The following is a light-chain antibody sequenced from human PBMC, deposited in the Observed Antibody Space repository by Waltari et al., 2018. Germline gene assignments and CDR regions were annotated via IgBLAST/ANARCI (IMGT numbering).Light chain of an antibody. CDR2: DVS. J-gene: IGLJ2*01. CDR3: CSYAGSYTLV. CDR1: SSDVGGYNY. Sequence: QSALTQPRPVSGSPGQSVTISVTGTSSDVGGYNYVSWYQQHPRKAPQRMSYDVSKRPSGVPDRFSGSRSGNTASLTISGLQAEEEADYYCCSYAGSYTLVFGGGTKLTVL. V-gene: IGLV2-11*01.